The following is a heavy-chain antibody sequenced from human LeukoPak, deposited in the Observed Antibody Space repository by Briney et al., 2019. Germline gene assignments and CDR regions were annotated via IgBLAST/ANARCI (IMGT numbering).Heavy chain of an antibody. J-gene: IGHJ6*02. CDR1: GYTCTSYD. CDR2: MNPNSGNT. D-gene: IGHD2-2*03. V-gene: IGHV1-8*01. Sequence: ASVKVSCKASGYTCTSYDINWVRQATGQGLEWMGWMNPNSGNTGYAQKFQGRVTMTRNTSISTAYMELSSLRSEDTAVYYCARGAPLGYCSSTSCYRAYYYGMDVWGQGTTVTVSS. CDR3: ARGAPLGYCSSTSCYRAYYYGMDV.